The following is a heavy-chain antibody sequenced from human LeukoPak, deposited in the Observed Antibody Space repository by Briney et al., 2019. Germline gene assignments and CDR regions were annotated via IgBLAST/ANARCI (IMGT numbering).Heavy chain of an antibody. CDR3: ASGIAAASLTFHY. Sequence: SETLSLTCTVSGGSISSYYWRWIRQPPGKGLEWIGYIYTSGSTNYNPSLKSRVTISVDTSKNQFSLKLSSVTAADTAVYYCASGIAAASLTFHYWRQGTLVTVSS. D-gene: IGHD6-13*01. J-gene: IGHJ4*02. V-gene: IGHV4-4*09. CDR2: IYTSGST. CDR1: GGSISSYY.